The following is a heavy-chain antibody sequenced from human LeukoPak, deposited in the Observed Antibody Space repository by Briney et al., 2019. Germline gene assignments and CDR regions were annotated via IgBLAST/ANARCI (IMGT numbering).Heavy chain of an antibody. CDR3: ARAPSPLSITLEYYFDY. CDR1: GGSISSGGYY. V-gene: IGHV4-31*03. J-gene: IGHJ4*02. Sequence: SETLSLTCTVPGGSISSGGYYWSWIRQHPGKGLEWIGYIYYSGSTYYNPSLKSRVTISVDTSKNQFSLKLSSVTAADTAVYYCARAPSPLSITLEYYFDYWGQGTLVTVSS. CDR2: IYYSGST. D-gene: IGHD3-10*01.